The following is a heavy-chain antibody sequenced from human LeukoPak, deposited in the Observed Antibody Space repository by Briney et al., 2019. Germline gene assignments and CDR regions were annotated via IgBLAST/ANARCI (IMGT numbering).Heavy chain of an antibody. V-gene: IGHV3-64*01. CDR3: ARRTNYCPDY. J-gene: IGHJ4*02. CDR2: ISANGGNT. D-gene: IGHD5-24*01. Sequence: GGSLRLSCAASEFTFSSYGMHWVRQAPGKGLEYVSSISANGGNTYYANSVKGRFTISRDNSKNTLFLQMGSLRAEDTAVYYCARRTNYCPDYWGQGTLVTVSS. CDR1: EFTFSSYG.